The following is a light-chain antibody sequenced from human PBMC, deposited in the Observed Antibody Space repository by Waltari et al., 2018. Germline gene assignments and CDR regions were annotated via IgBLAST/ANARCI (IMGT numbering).Light chain of an antibody. CDR3: QQYGSSPQFT. J-gene: IGKJ3*01. CDR2: GAS. V-gene: IGKV3-20*01. Sequence: EIVLTQSPVTLSLSPGERATISFRASQSVSSSYFAWYQQKPGQAPRLLIYGASSRATGIPDRFSGSGSGTYFTLTISRLEPEDFAVYYCQQYGSSPQFTFGPGTKVDIK. CDR1: QSVSSSY.